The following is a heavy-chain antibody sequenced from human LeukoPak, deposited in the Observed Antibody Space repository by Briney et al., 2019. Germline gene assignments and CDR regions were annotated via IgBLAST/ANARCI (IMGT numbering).Heavy chain of an antibody. CDR3: ARNRATNDY. D-gene: IGHD1-26*01. CDR1: GFTYKNYR. CDR2: MKDDGKEI. Sequence: GGSLRLSCTASGFTYKNYRMTWVRQAPGRGGEWVTNMKDDGKEIQYVDSVKGRFTISRDNARNSLYLQMNTLRAEDTAGYYCARNRATNDYWGQGTLLTVSS. J-gene: IGHJ4*02. V-gene: IGHV3-7*01.